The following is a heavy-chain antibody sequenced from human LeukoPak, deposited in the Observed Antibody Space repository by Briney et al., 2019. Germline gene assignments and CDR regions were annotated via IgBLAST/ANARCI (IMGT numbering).Heavy chain of an antibody. CDR2: VYYSGST. D-gene: IGHD6-13*01. CDR3: ARDRPGGSSLDY. V-gene: IGHV4-59*01. Sequence: SETLSLTCTDSGGSISTYYWSWIRQPPGKALEWIGYVYYSGSTNYNPSLKSRVTISVDTSKNQFSLKLSSVTAADTAVYYCARDRPGGSSLDYWGQGTLVTVSP. J-gene: IGHJ4*02. CDR1: GGSISTYY.